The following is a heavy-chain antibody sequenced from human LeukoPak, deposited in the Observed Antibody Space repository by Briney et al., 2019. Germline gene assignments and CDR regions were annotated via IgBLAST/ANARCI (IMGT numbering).Heavy chain of an antibody. CDR2: FDPEDGET. Sequence: ASVKVSCKVSGYTLTELSMHWVRQAPGKGLEWMGGFDPEDGETIYAQKFQGRVTMTEDTSTDTAYMGLSSLRSEDTAVYYCATAMADHDAFDIWGQGTMVTVSS. CDR3: ATAMADHDAFDI. CDR1: GYTLTELS. J-gene: IGHJ3*02. D-gene: IGHD5-18*01. V-gene: IGHV1-24*01.